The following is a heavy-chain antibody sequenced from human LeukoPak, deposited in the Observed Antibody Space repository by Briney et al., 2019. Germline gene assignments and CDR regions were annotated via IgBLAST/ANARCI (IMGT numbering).Heavy chain of an antibody. Sequence: SETLSLTCAVYGGSFSGYYWSWIRQPPGKGLEWIGSIYDSGSTNYNPSLKSRVTISVDTSQNQFSLKLSSVTAADTAVYYCARELRGGYHYHYMDVWGKGTAVTVSS. V-gene: IGHV4-59*01. J-gene: IGHJ6*03. CDR3: ARELRGGYHYHYMDV. D-gene: IGHD3-10*01. CDR1: GGSFSGYY. CDR2: IYDSGST.